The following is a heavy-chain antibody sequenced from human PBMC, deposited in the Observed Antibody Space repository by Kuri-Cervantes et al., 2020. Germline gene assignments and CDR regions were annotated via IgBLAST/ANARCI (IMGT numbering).Heavy chain of an antibody. V-gene: IGHV4-61*01. D-gene: IGHD3-9*01. Sequence: GSLRLSCTVSGGSVSSGSYYWSWIRQPPGKGLEWIGYIYYSGSTNYNPSLKSRVTISVDTSKNQFSLKLSSVTAADTAVYYCARATISNSRLYYYYGMDVWGQGTTVTVSS. J-gene: IGHJ6*02. CDR3: ARATISNSRLYYYYGMDV. CDR2: IYYSGST. CDR1: GGSVSSGSYY.